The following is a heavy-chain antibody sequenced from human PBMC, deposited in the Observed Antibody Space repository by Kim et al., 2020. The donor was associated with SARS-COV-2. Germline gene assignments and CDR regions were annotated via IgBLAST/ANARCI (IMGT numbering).Heavy chain of an antibody. D-gene: IGHD4-17*01. J-gene: IGHJ4*02. CDR3: AKAGTPNDYGDYFDY. Sequence: ADCGKGRFTISRDNSKNTLYLQMNSLRAEDTAVYYCAKAGTPNDYGDYFDYWGQGTLVTVSS. V-gene: IGHV3-23*01.